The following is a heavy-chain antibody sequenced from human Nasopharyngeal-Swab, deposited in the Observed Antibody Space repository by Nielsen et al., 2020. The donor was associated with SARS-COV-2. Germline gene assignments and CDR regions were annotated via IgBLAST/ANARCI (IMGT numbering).Heavy chain of an antibody. CDR1: GFTVSSNY. D-gene: IGHD2-15*01. J-gene: IGHJ2*01. Sequence: GESLKISCAASGFTVSSNYMSWVRQAPGKGLEWVSVIYSGGSTYYADSVKGRFTISRDNSKNTLYLQMNSLRAEDTAVYYCANGPAGSYWYFDLWGRGTLVTVSS. CDR3: ANGPAGSYWYFDL. V-gene: IGHV3-53*05. CDR2: IYSGGST.